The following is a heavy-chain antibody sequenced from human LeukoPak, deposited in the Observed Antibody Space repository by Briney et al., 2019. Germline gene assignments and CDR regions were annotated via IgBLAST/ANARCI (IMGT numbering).Heavy chain of an antibody. J-gene: IGHJ4*02. CDR1: GGSFSGYY. Sequence: PSETLSLTCAVYGGSFSGYYWSWIRQPPGKGLEWIGEINHSGSTNYNPSLKSRVTISVDTSKNQFSLKLSSVTAADTAVYYCARGVPDPLNTMIVVVNNFDYWGQGTLVTVSS. CDR3: ARGVPDPLNTMIVVVNNFDY. V-gene: IGHV4-34*01. CDR2: INHSGST. D-gene: IGHD3-22*01.